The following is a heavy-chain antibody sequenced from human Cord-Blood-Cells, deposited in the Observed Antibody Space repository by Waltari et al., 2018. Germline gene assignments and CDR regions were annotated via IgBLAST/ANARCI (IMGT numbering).Heavy chain of an antibody. CDR3: ARVQENYDFWSGYNWFDP. CDR1: GGSISSSSYY. J-gene: IGHJ5*02. CDR2: LYYWGST. D-gene: IGHD3-3*01. Sequence: QLQLQESGPGLVKPSETLSLTCTVSGGSISSSSYYWGWIRQPPGKGREWIGSLYYWGSTDSNPSLKSRVTISGDTSKTQFSLKLSSVTGADTAVYYCARVQENYDFWSGYNWFDPWGQGTLVTVSS. V-gene: IGHV4-39*01.